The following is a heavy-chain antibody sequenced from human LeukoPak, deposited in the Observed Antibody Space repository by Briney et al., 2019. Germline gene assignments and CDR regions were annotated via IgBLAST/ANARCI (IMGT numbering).Heavy chain of an antibody. V-gene: IGHV3-23*01. CDR1: GFTFGSYW. J-gene: IGHJ4*02. D-gene: IGHD3-16*02. Sequence: PGGSLRLSCAASGFTFGSYWMHWVRQAPGKGLEWVSGISGSGGSTYYADSVKGRFTISRDNSKNTQYLQMNSLRAEDTALYYCAKDSDPAYDYVWGSYRYIDYWGQGTLVTVSS. CDR2: ISGSGGST. CDR3: AKDSDPAYDYVWGSYRYIDY.